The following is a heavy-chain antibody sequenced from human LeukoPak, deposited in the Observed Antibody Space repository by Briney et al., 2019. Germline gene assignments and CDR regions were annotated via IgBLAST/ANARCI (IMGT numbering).Heavy chain of an antibody. J-gene: IGHJ4*02. CDR2: VYDSWNN. D-gene: IGHD3-10*02. CDR3: ASYFVGNGGRGY. Sequence: SETLSLTCTVSGDSINSGSSHWTWIRQPPGKGLEWLGSVYDSWNNYYNPSLESRITMSVDTSKNQYSLELSSVIAADTAVCYCASYFVGNGGRGYWGQGALVTVSS. V-gene: IGHV4-30-4*01. CDR1: GDSINSGSSH.